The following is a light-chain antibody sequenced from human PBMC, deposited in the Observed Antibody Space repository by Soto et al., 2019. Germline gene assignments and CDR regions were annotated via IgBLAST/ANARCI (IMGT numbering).Light chain of an antibody. Sequence: DIQMTQSPSSVSASVGDRVTISCRASQGISSWLAWYQQKPGKAPSLLIYSASTLYSGVPSRFSGSGSGTDFTLTITGLQPDDVATYYCQQGNSFPLSFGGGTKVEIK. V-gene: IGKV1-12*01. CDR1: QGISSW. J-gene: IGKJ4*01. CDR3: QQGNSFPLS. CDR2: SAS.